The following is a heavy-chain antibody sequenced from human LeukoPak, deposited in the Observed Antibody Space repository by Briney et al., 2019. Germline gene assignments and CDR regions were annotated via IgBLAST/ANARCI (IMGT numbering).Heavy chain of an antibody. J-gene: IGHJ6*02. CDR1: GYTFSSYW. V-gene: IGHV3-74*01. CDR2: IDTDGSIT. CDR3: ARDRHSGYDSYYYYGMDV. D-gene: IGHD5-12*01. Sequence: PGGFLRLSCAASGYTFSSYWMHWVRQAPGKGLVWVSRIDTDGSITSFADSVKGRFTISRDTSKNTLYLQMNSLRAEDTAVYYCARDRHSGYDSYYYYGMDVWGQGTTVTVSS.